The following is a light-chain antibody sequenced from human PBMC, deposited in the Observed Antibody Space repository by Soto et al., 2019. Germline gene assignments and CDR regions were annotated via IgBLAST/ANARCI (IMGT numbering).Light chain of an antibody. CDR2: KGS. CDR3: QQYNSYWT. CDR1: HSISTW. Sequence: DVHRTHYTSTLSASVADRVTITILASHSISTWLHWDQQKPGKAPKPLLYKGSSLESGVPSRFSGRGSGTEFTLPLSSLQPDDFENCSCQQYNSYWTFGQGLKV. J-gene: IGKJ1*01. V-gene: IGKV1-5*03.